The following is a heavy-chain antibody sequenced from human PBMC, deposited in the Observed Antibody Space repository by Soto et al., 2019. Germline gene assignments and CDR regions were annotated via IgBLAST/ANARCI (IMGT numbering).Heavy chain of an antibody. V-gene: IGHV3-7*05. D-gene: IGHD3-22*01. CDR3: ARDRSDYYDSSGYFTFDY. Sequence: GGSLRLSCAASGFTFSSYWMSWVRQAPGKGLEWVANIKQDGSEKYYVDSVKGRFTISRDNAKNSLYLQMNSLRAEDTAVYYCARDRSDYYDSSGYFTFDYWGQGTLVTVSS. CDR2: IKQDGSEK. J-gene: IGHJ4*02. CDR1: GFTFSSYW.